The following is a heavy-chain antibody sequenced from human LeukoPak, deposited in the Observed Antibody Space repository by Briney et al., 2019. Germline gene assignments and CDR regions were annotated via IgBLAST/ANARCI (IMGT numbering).Heavy chain of an antibody. Sequence: GGSLRLSCAASGFTVSSNYMSWVRQAPGKGLEWVSVIYSGGSTSYEDSVKGRFSISIDNSKNTQYLQMNSLIAEDTPVYYCASARGSNYGSLGDWGQGPLVTVSS. CDR3: ASARGSNYGSLGD. CDR2: IYSGGST. D-gene: IGHD5-18*01. CDR1: GFTVSSNY. J-gene: IGHJ4*02. V-gene: IGHV3-53*01.